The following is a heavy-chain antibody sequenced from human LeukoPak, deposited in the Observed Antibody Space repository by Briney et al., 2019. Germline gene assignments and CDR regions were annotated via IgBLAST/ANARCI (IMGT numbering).Heavy chain of an antibody. Sequence: ASVKVSCKASGYTFTGYYMHWVRQAPGQGPEWMGRINPNSGGTNYAQKFQGRVTMTRDTSISTAYMELSRLKSDDTAVYYCARAGLSLGYRTDYWGQGTLVTVSS. D-gene: IGHD5-12*01. J-gene: IGHJ4*02. CDR3: ARAGLSLGYRTDY. CDR2: INPNSGGT. V-gene: IGHV1-2*06. CDR1: GYTFTGYY.